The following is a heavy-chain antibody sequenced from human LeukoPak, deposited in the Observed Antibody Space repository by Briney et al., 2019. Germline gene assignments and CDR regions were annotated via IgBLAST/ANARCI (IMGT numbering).Heavy chain of an antibody. CDR1: GFTFSNYW. V-gene: IGHV3-7*01. CDR3: ARDQGYCTSASCRGDAFDV. D-gene: IGHD2-2*01. J-gene: IGHJ3*01. Sequence: GGSLRLSCAASGFTFSNYWMSWVRQAPGKGLEWVAKIKQDGSEKYYVDSVKGRFTISRDNAKNSLSLQMNSLRAEDTAVYYCARDQGYCTSASCRGDAFDVWGQGSMISVSS. CDR2: IKQDGSEK.